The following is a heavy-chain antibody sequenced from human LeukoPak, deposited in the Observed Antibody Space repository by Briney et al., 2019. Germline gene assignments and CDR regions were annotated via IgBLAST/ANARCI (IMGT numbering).Heavy chain of an antibody. Sequence: GASVKVSCKASGYTFTSHGISWVRQAPGQGLEWMGWISAYNGNTNYAQKLQGRVTMTTDTSTSTAYMELRSLRSDDTAVYYCARAPMYYYDSSGSAPFDYWGQGTLVTVSS. CDR3: ARAPMYYYDSSGSAPFDY. CDR1: GYTFTSHG. J-gene: IGHJ4*02. V-gene: IGHV1-18*01. CDR2: ISAYNGNT. D-gene: IGHD3-22*01.